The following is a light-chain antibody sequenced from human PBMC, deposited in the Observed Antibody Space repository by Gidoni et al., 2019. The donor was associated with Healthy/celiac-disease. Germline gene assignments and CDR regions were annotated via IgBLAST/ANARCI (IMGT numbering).Light chain of an antibody. Sequence: DIPMTQSPSTLSASVGDRVTITCRASQSISSWLAWYQQKPGKAPKLLIYKASSLESGVPARYSGSGSGTEFTLTISSLKPCDFATYDCQQSATFGQGTKVEIK. CDR1: QSISSW. J-gene: IGKJ1*01. V-gene: IGKV1-5*03. CDR3: QQSAT. CDR2: KAS.